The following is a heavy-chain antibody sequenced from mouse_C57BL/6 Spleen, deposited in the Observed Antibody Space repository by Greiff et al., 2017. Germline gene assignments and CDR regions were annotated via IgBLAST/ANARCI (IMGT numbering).Heavy chain of an antibody. CDR3: ARGPVRSYYFDY. CDR1: GYTFTDYN. Sequence: VQLQQSGPELVKPGASVKMSCKASGYTFTDYNMHWVKQSHGKSLEWIGYINPNNGGTSYNQKFKGKATLTVNKSSSTAYMELRSLTSEDSAVDYCARGPVRSYYFDYWGQGTTLTVSS. J-gene: IGHJ2*01. V-gene: IGHV1-22*01. D-gene: IGHD1-1*01. CDR2: INPNNGGT.